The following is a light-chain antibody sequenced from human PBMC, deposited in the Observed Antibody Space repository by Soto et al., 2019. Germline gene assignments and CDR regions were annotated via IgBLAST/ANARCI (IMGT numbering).Light chain of an antibody. V-gene: IGKV1-5*01. CDR2: DVS. CDR1: QNIGTW. CDR3: QQYDSSRT. J-gene: IGKJ1*01. Sequence: DVQMTQSPSTLSASVGDRVTITCRASQNIGTWLAWYQQKPGGAHRLLIYDVSNLESGVPSRFSGSGSGPEFTLTITSLQPEDFGIYYCQQYDSSRTFGQGTKVDLK.